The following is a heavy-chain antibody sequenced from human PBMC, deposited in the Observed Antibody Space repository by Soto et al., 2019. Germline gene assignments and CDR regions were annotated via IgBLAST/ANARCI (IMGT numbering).Heavy chain of an antibody. CDR3: ARIGFGFWSGYSYNWFDP. CDR1: GGSISSYC. CDR2: IYTSGST. J-gene: IGHJ5*02. D-gene: IGHD3-3*01. V-gene: IGHV4-4*07. Sequence: SETLSRTCTVSGGSISSYCWSCIRQPAWKGLEWIGRIYTSGSTNYNPSLKSRVTMSVDTSKNQFSLKLSSVTAADKAVYYCARIGFGFWSGYSYNWFDPRGQVTLGTV.